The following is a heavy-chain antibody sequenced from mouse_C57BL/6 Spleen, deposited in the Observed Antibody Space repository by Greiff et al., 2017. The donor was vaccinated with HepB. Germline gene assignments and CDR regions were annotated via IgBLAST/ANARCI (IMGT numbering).Heavy chain of an antibody. CDR2: IWWDDDK. J-gene: IGHJ1*03. CDR1: GFSLSTFGMG. Sequence: QVTLKVSGPGILQPSQTLSLTCSFSGFSLSTFGMGVGWIRQPSGKGLEWLAHIWWDDDKYYNPALKSRLTISKDTSKNQVFLKIANVDTADTATYYCTRFSTVVPTGYFDVWGTGTTVTVSS. V-gene: IGHV8-8*01. D-gene: IGHD1-1*01. CDR3: TRFSTVVPTGYFDV.